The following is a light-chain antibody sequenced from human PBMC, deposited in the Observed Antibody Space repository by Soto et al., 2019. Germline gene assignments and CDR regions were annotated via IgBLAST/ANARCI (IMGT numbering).Light chain of an antibody. CDR3: SSSAGSSTWV. Sequence: QSVLTQPASVSGSPGQSITISCTGTSSDVGSYNLVSWYQQHPGKAPKLMIYEGSKRPSGVSNRFSGSKSGNTASLTIAGLQAEDEADYYCSSSAGSSTWVFGGGTKLTVL. V-gene: IGLV2-23*01. J-gene: IGLJ2*01. CDR2: EGS. CDR1: SSDVGSYNL.